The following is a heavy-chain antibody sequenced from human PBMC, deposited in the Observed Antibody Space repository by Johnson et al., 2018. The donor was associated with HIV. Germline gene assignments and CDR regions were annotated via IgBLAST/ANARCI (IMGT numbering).Heavy chain of an antibody. Sequence: VQLVESGGGLVQPGGSLRLSCAASGFTFSSYWMSWVRQAPGKGLEWVANIKQDGSEKYYVDSVKGRFTNSRDNAKNSLYLQMNSLRAEDTAVYYCARAGEQWLAPLDAFDIWGQGTMVTVSS. D-gene: IGHD6-19*01. CDR1: GFTFSSYW. V-gene: IGHV3-7*01. CDR3: ARAGEQWLAPLDAFDI. CDR2: IKQDGSEK. J-gene: IGHJ3*02.